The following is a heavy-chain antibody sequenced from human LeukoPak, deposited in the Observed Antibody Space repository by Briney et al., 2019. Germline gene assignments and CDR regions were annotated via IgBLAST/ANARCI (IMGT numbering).Heavy chain of an antibody. J-gene: IGHJ4*02. D-gene: IGHD2-15*01. CDR3: ARVVGGGGSPTPLDY. CDR2: IWYDGSNK. CDR1: GFTFSSYG. V-gene: IGHV3-33*01. Sequence: GGSLRLSCAASGFTFSSYGMHWVRQAPGKGLEWVAVIWYDGSNKYYADSVKGRFTISRDNSKNTLYLQMNSLRAEDTAVYYCARVVGGGGSPTPLDYWGQGTLVTVSS.